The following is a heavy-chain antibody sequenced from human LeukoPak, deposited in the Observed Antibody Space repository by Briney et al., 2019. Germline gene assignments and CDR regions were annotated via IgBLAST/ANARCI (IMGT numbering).Heavy chain of an antibody. J-gene: IGHJ4*03. CDR2: IKQDGSEK. V-gene: IGHV3-7*01. CDR1: GFTFSSYW. Sequence: PGGSLRLSCAASGFTFSSYWMSWVRQAPGKGLEWVANIKQDGSEKYYRDSVQGRFTISRDNAKNSLYLQMNSLRAENTAVYYCARSGSGYFDYWGQGSLVTVSS. CDR3: ARSGSGYFDY.